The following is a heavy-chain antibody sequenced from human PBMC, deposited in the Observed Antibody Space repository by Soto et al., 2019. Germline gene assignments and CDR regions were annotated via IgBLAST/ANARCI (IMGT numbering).Heavy chain of an antibody. CDR3: ARAGTGWYWFDP. Sequence: GGSLRLSCAASGFTFSSYWMHWVRQVPGKGLVWVSRINYDGSTTSYADSVKGRFTISRDNARNTLYLQMNSLRAEDTAVYYCARAGTGWYWFDPWGQGTLVTVSS. V-gene: IGHV3-74*01. CDR2: INYDGSTT. CDR1: GFTFSSYW. J-gene: IGHJ5*02. D-gene: IGHD6-19*01.